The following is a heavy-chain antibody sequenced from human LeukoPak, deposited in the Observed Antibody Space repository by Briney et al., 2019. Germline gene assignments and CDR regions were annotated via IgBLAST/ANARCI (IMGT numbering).Heavy chain of an antibody. D-gene: IGHD1-26*01. V-gene: IGHV4-38-2*02. Sequence: SETLSLTCTVSGYSPSSGYYWGWSRQPPGKGLEWIGSIYHSGGTYYNPSLKSRVTISVDTSKNQFSLKLSSVTGADTAVYYCARDKIVGATHFDYWGQGTLVTVSS. CDR1: GYSPSSGYY. CDR2: IYHSGGT. CDR3: ARDKIVGATHFDY. J-gene: IGHJ4*02.